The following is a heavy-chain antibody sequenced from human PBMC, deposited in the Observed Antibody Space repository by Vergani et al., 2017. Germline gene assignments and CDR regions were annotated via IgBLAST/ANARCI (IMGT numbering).Heavy chain of an antibody. CDR2: LRYDGSNE. V-gene: IGHV3-30*02. CDR1: GFSSSTYG. Sequence: QVQLVESGGGVVQPGGSLRLSCAASGFSSSTYGMHWVRQAPGRGLEWVAFLRYDGSNEYYGDAVKGRFIISRDNSKNMLSLEMHSLRPEDTAVYYCANSYCSSLSCYAFYGMEVWGQGTTVTGSS. CDR3: ANSYCSSLSCYAFYGMEV. J-gene: IGHJ6*02. D-gene: IGHD2-2*01.